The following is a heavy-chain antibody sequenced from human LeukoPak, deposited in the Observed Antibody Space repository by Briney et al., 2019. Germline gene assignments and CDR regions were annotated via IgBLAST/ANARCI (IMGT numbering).Heavy chain of an antibody. Sequence: GGSLRLSCAASGFTFSSYAMHWVRQAPGKGLEWVAVISYDGSNKYYADSVKGRFTISRDNSKNTLYLQMNSLRAEDTAVYYCARVAGIWIFDYWGQGTLVTVSS. CDR1: GFTFSSYA. CDR3: ARVAGIWIFDY. J-gene: IGHJ4*02. CDR2: ISYDGSNK. D-gene: IGHD6-19*01. V-gene: IGHV3-30*04.